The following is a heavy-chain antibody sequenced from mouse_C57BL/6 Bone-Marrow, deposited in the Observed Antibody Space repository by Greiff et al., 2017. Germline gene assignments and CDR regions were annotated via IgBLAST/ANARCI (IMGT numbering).Heavy chain of an antibody. Sequence: QVQLKQPGAELVRPGSSVKLSCKASGYTFTSYWMHWVKQRPIQGLEWIGNIDPSDSETHYNQKFKDKATLTVDKSSSTAYMQLSSLTSEDSAVYYCARHGSSWNWYFDVWGTGTTGTVSS. V-gene: IGHV1-52*01. D-gene: IGHD1-1*01. CDR3: ARHGSSWNWYFDV. CDR2: IDPSDSET. J-gene: IGHJ1*03. CDR1: GYTFTSYW.